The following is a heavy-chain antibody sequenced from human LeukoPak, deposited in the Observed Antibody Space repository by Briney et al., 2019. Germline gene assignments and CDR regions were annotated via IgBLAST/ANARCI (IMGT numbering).Heavy chain of an antibody. CDR3: ARDRWLSGHRISHSSGRYS. D-gene: IGHD6-19*01. CDR1: GGSFSGYY. CDR2: INHSGST. V-gene: IGHV4-34*01. Sequence: SETLSLTCAVYGGSFSGYYWSWIRQPPGKGLEWIGEINHSGSTNYNPSLKSRVTISVDTSKNQFSLKLSSVTAADTAVYYCARDRWLSGHRISHSSGRYSWGQGTLVTVSS. J-gene: IGHJ4*02.